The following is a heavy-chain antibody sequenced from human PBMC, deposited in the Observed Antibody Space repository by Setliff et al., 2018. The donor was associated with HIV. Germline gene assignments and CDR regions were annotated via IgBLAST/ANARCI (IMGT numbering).Heavy chain of an antibody. CDR1: GGSLISGGYY. CDR3: ARDLTTNSNSFEP. Sequence: SETLSLTCSVSGGSLISGGYYWSWIRQHPGKGLEWIGYVYYTGKTYYNPSLGSRISMSVDTFKNQFSLKLTSVTAADTAIYYCARDLTTNSNSFEPWGQGTQVTVSS. D-gene: IGHD3-9*01. CDR2: VYYTGKT. V-gene: IGHV4-31*03. J-gene: IGHJ5*02.